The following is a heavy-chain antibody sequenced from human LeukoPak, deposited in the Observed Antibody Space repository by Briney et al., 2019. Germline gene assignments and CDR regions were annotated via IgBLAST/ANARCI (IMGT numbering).Heavy chain of an antibody. J-gene: IGHJ5*01. D-gene: IGHD2-2*01. CDR1: GFTFSSSW. Sequence: PGGSLRLSCAVSGFTFSSSWMHWVRQAPGKGLEWVSTITGSGTNTYYADSVKGRITISRDNAKATLYLQMNKLRAADTAVYYCAKLPGGGFCSSTSCYFHENWFDSWGQGTLVTVSS. CDR2: ITGSGTNT. CDR3: AKLPGGGFCSSTSCYFHENWFDS. V-gene: IGHV3-23*01.